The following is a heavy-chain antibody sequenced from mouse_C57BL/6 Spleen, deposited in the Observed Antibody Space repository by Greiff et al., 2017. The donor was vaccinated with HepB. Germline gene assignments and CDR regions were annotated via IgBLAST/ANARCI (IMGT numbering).Heavy chain of an antibody. Sequence: QVQLKQPGAELVRPGSSVKLSCKASGYTFTSYWMHWVKQRPIQGLEWIGNIDPSDSETHYNQKFKDKATLTVDKSSSTAYMQLSSLTSEDSAVYYCAGGDSSGPFAYWGQGTLVTVSA. CDR3: AGGDSSGPFAY. CDR1: GYTFTSYW. D-gene: IGHD3-2*02. CDR2: IDPSDSET. J-gene: IGHJ3*01. V-gene: IGHV1-52*01.